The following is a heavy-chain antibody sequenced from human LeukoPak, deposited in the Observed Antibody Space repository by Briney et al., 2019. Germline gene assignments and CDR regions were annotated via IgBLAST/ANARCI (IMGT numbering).Heavy chain of an antibody. CDR2: ISGSGGST. D-gene: IGHD3-3*01. CDR3: AKNSRYYDFWSGYAYMDV. V-gene: IGHV3-23*01. J-gene: IGHJ6*03. Sequence: GGSLRLSCAASGFTFSSYAMSWVRQAPGKGLEWVSAISGSGGSTYYADFVKGRFTISRDNSKNTLYLQMNSLRAEDTAVYYCAKNSRYYDFWSGYAYMDVWGKGTTVTVSS. CDR1: GFTFSSYA.